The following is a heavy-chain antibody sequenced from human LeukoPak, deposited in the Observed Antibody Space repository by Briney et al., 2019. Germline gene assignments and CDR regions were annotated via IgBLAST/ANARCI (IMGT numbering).Heavy chain of an antibody. CDR2: INPNSGGT. V-gene: IGHV1-2*02. CDR1: GYTFTGYY. J-gene: IGHJ4*02. Sequence: GASVKVSCKASGYTFTGYYMHWVRQAPGQGLEWMGWINPNSGGTNYAQKFQGRVTMTRDTSISTAYMELSRLRSDDTAVYYCARRFFGYCGGDCFNDYWGQGTLVTVSS. D-gene: IGHD2-21*02. CDR3: ARRFFGYCGGDCFNDY.